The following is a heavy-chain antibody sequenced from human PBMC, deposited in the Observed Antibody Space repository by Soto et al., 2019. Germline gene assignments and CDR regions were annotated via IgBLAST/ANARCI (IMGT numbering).Heavy chain of an antibody. CDR2: INHSGST. D-gene: IGHD6-13*01. CDR1: GGSFSGYY. CDR3: ARVAAAGGNDY. J-gene: IGHJ4*02. V-gene: IGHV4-34*01. Sequence: SETLSLTCAVYGGSFSGYYWSWIRQPPGKGLEWIGEINHSGSTNYNPSLKSRVTISVDRSKNQLSLKLTSVTAADTAVYYCARVAAAGGNDYWGQGTLVTVSS.